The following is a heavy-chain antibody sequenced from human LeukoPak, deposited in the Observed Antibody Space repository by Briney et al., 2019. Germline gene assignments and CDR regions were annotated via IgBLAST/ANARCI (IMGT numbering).Heavy chain of an antibody. CDR3: ATRMITVYYFHS. CDR1: DASVTSYGYY. J-gene: IGHJ4*02. D-gene: IGHD3-16*01. CDR2: ISYSGNT. Sequence: SQTLSLTCTVSDASVTSYGYYWTWIRQHPGKGLEWIGYISYSGNTYYSSSLKSRANIALDSSTNQFSLRLRSVTAADTAMYYCATRMITVYYFHSWGQGTPVTVSS. V-gene: IGHV4-31*03.